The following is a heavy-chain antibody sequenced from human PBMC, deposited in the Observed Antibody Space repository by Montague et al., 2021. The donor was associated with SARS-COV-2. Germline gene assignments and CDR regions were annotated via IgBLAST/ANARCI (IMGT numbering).Heavy chain of an antibody. V-gene: IGHV4-59*01. J-gene: IGHJ4*01. Sequence: SETLSLTCEVSGGSISSYYWSWIRQSPGKGLEWIGYVHYTGSTKYNPSPKTRVTLSLDTHKKHCSLKLKSVTAADTAVYYCARAQNTCFIANCVNYFEVWGLGALVTVSS. D-gene: IGHD1-1*01. CDR3: ARAQNTCFIANCVNYFEV. CDR2: VHYTGST. CDR1: GGSISSYY.